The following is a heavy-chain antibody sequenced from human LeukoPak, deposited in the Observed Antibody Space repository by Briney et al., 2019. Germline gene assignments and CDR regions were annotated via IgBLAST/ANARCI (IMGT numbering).Heavy chain of an antibody. V-gene: IGHV1-69*06. J-gene: IGHJ4*02. CDR3: ARGSRTGWYYFDY. Sequence: ASVKVSCKASGYTFTSYGISWVRQAPGQGLEWMGGIIPIFGTANYAQKFQGRVTITADTSTSTAYMELSSLRSDDTAVYYCARGSRTGWYYFDYWGQGTLVTVSS. CDR1: GYTFTSYG. CDR2: IIPIFGTA. D-gene: IGHD6-19*01.